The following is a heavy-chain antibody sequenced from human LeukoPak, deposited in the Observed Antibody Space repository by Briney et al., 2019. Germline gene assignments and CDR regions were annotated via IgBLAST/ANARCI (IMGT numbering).Heavy chain of an antibody. Sequence: SQTLSLTCTVSGASISSGGYSWSWIQQPPGKGLEWIGYIYLSGSTYYNPSLKSRVTISVDRSKNQISLKLNSVTAADTAVYYCARTSSAYDSPYFDYWGQGTLVTVSS. CDR3: ARTSSAYDSPYFDY. CDR1: GASISSGGYS. V-gene: IGHV4-30-2*01. J-gene: IGHJ4*02. D-gene: IGHD5-12*01. CDR2: IYLSGST.